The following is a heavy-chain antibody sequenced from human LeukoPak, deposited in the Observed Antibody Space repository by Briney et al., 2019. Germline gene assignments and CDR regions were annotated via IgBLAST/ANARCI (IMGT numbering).Heavy chain of an antibody. CDR1: GGTFSSYA. D-gene: IGHD3-16*01. V-gene: IGHV1-18*01. J-gene: IGHJ4*02. CDR2: ISSLNGNT. CDR3: ARGIYGDY. Sequence: ASVKVSCKASGGTFSSYAISWVRQALGQGLEWMGWISSLNGNTDCAQNLQGRVAMTTDTSTGTAYMELTSLRSDDTAVYYCARGIYGDYWGQGTLVTVSS.